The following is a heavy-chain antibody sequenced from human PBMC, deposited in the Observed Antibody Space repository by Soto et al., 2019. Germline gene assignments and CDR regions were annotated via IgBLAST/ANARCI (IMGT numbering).Heavy chain of an antibody. CDR2: IYYSGST. CDR1: GGSVSSGSYY. J-gene: IGHJ5*02. V-gene: IGHV4-61*01. CDR3: ARVEAVAGILSNWFDP. Sequence: QVQLQESGPGLVKPSETLSLTCTVSGGSVSSGSYYWSWIRQPPGKGLEWIGYIYYSGSTNYNPSLKGRVTISVDTSKNQFSLKLSSVTAADTAVYYCARVEAVAGILSNWFDPWGQGTLVTVSS. D-gene: IGHD6-19*01.